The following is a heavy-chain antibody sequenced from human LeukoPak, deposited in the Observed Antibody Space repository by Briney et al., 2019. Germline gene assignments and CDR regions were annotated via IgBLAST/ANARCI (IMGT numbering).Heavy chain of an antibody. CDR2: ISSSSSYI. CDR1: GFTFSSYS. J-gene: IGHJ4*02. V-gene: IGHV3-21*01. CDR3: ARVGFRRYCSGGSCYPYYFDY. D-gene: IGHD2-15*01. Sequence: GGSLRLSCAASGFTFSSYSMNWVRQAPGKGLEWVSSISSSSSYIYYADSVKGRFTISRDNAKNSLYLQMNSLRAEDTAVYYCARVGFRRYCSGGSCYPYYFDYWGQGTLVTVSS.